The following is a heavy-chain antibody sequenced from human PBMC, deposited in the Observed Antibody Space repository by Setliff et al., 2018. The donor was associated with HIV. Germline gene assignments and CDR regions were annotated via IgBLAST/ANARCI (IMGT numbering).Heavy chain of an antibody. V-gene: IGHV1-69*10. CDR3: ARGPKDCTSTSCRYYYYYYYMDV. CDR1: GGTFNSYA. Sequence: WASVKVSCKASGGTFNSYAISWVRQAHGRGLEWMGGIIPILGLANYAQKFQVRVTIIAYKSTSTVYMEVSRLRSEDTAMYSCARGPKDCTSTSCRYYYYYYYMDVWGTGTPVTVSS. D-gene: IGHD2-2*01. J-gene: IGHJ6*03. CDR2: IIPILGLA.